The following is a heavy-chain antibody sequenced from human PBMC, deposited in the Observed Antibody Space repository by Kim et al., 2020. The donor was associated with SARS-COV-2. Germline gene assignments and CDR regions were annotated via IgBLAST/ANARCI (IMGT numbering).Heavy chain of an antibody. Sequence: STYSADSGKGRYTISRDNSKNKLDLQMNSVRAEGTAVYYCARGNYYYGMDVWGQGTTVTVSS. J-gene: IGHJ6*02. V-gene: IGHV3-66*01. CDR3: ARGNYYYGMDV. CDR2: ST.